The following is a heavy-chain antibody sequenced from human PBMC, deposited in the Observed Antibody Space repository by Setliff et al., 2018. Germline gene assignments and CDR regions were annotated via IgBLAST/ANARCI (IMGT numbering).Heavy chain of an antibody. V-gene: IGHV5-51*01. CDR3: ARVTPDYYYYYGMDV. J-gene: IGHJ6*02. CDR2: IYPGDSDT. CDR1: GYSFTTYW. Sequence: GESLKISCKGSGYSFTTYWIAWVRQMPGEGLEWMGIIYPGDSDTRYSPSFQGQVTISADKSISTAYLQWSSLKASDTAMYYCARVTPDYYYYYGMDVWGQGTTVTVSS. D-gene: IGHD5-18*01.